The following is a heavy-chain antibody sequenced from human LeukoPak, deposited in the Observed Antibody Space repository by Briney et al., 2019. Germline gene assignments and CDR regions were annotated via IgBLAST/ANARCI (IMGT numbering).Heavy chain of an antibody. J-gene: IGHJ5*02. D-gene: IGHD3-22*01. V-gene: IGHV3-23*01. CDR3: AKDLMIVVDAPGNWFDP. Sequence: GGTLRLSCAASGFTFSSYGMSWVRQAPGKGLEWVSAISGSGGSTYYADSVKGRFTISRDNSKNTLYLQMNSLRAEDTAVYYCAKDLMIVVDAPGNWFDPWGQGTLVTVSS. CDR2: ISGSGGST. CDR1: GFTFSSYG.